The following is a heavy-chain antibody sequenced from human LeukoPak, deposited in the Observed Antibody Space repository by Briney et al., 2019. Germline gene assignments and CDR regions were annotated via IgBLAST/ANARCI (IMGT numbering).Heavy chain of an antibody. D-gene: IGHD1-7*01. CDR1: GFTFSSYA. CDR3: AKDVPNWNYAFDY. Sequence: SGGSLRLSCAASGFTFSSYAMHWVRQAPGKGLEWVSSISSSSSYIYYADSVKGRFAISRDNSKNTLYLQMSSLGAEDTAVYFCAKDVPNWNYAFDYWGQGTLVTVSS. CDR2: ISSSSSYI. J-gene: IGHJ4*02. V-gene: IGHV3-21*01.